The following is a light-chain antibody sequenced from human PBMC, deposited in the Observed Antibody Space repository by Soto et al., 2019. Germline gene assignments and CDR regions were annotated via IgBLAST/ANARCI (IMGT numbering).Light chain of an antibody. CDR3: LKHTTFPFT. Sequence: DIQMTQSPSSLSASVGDRVTITCRARQGISVFLACFQQKPGKAPKRLIYDASSLESGVPSRFSGSGSGTEFTLTISSRQTDDFATYYCLKHTTFPFTFGPGTKVAIK. J-gene: IGKJ3*01. CDR1: QGISVF. V-gene: IGKV1-17*01. CDR2: DAS.